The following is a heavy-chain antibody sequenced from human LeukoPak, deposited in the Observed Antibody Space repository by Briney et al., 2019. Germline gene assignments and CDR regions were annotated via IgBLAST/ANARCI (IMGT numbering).Heavy chain of an antibody. CDR1: GLTFSNYA. J-gene: IGHJ5*02. V-gene: IGHV3-23*01. D-gene: IGHD1-26*01. CDR2: ITAGGGT. CDR3: AKVLGVGPFDP. Sequence: TGGSLRLSCAASGLTFSNYATTWVRQAPGKGLEWVSSITAGGGTSYTDSVKGRFTVYRDNSKNTLYLQMNSLRAEDTAVYYCAKVLGVGPFDPWGQGTLVTVSS.